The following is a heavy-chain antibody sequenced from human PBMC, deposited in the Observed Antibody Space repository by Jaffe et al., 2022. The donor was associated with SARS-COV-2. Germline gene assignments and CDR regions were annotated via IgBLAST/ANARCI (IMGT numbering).Heavy chain of an antibody. D-gene: IGHD6-19*01. CDR2: IYPGDSDT. CDR1: GYSFTSYW. J-gene: IGHJ4*02. Sequence: EVQLVQSGAEVKKPGESLKISCKGSGYSFTSYWIGWLRQMPGKGLEWMGVIYPGDSDTRYSPSFQGQFTISADKSLTTAHLQWSSLKASDTAMYYCARHRGGNGWSFDYWGQGTPVTVSS. V-gene: IGHV5-51*01. CDR3: ARHRGGNGWSFDY.